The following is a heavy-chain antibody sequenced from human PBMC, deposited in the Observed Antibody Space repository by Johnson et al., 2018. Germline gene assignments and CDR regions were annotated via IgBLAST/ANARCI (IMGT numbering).Heavy chain of an antibody. V-gene: IGHV4-34*01. J-gene: IGHJ4*02. CDR2: INDSGTT. Sequence: QVQLQQWGAGLLKPSETLALTCGVSRGSFSGYYWGWIRQTPGKALEWIGQINDSGTTHNNPSLKSRVTMSMDTSKNHFSLRLRFVTAAETGIYYCAGLAFCAVDCYPLDYWGQGTLVTVSS. CDR3: AGLAFCAVDCYPLDY. CDR1: RGSFSGYY. D-gene: IGHD2-21*02.